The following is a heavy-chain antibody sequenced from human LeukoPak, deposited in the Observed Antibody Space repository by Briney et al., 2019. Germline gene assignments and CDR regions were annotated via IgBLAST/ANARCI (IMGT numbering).Heavy chain of an antibody. J-gene: IGHJ4*02. CDR1: GYTLTSFG. D-gene: IGHD5-12*01. CDR3: ARQSYSGYVDY. Sequence: ASVKVSCKPSGYTLTSFGLSWVRQAPGQGLEWMGWISVYNDNTNYAQKFQGRVTMTTDIATSTAYMELRSLRSDDTAVYYCARQSYSGYVDYWGQGTLVTVSS. CDR2: ISVYNDNT. V-gene: IGHV1-18*01.